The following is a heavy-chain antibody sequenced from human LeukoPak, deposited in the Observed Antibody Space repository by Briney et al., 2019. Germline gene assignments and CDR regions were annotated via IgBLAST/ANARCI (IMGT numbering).Heavy chain of an antibody. J-gene: IGHJ6*02. CDR1: GFPFSSYW. V-gene: IGHV3-30-3*01. CDR2: ISYDGSNK. D-gene: IGHD6-6*01. CDR3: ARSEYSSSRYYYYGMDV. Sequence: GSLRLSCVASGFPFSSYWMTWVRQAPGKGLEWVAVISYDGSNKYYADSAKGRFTISRDNSKNTLYLQMNSLRAEDTAVYYCARSEYSSSRYYYYGMDVWGQGTTVTVSS.